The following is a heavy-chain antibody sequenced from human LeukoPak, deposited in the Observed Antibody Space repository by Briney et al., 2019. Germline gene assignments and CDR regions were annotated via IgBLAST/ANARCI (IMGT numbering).Heavy chain of an antibody. Sequence: QAGGSLRLSCAASGFTFSTYAMSWVRQAPGKGLEWVSLIGGSDGRTRYADSVKGRFTISRDNSKNTLYLEMNSLRAEDTGVYYCAKDSSSYDWGYMDVWGKGTTVTISS. J-gene: IGHJ6*03. V-gene: IGHV3-23*01. CDR3: AKDSSSYDWGYMDV. D-gene: IGHD3-22*01. CDR1: GFTFSTYA. CDR2: IGGSDGRT.